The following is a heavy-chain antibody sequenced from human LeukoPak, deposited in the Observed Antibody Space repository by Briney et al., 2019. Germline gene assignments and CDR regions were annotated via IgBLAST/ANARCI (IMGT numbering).Heavy chain of an antibody. CDR1: GFSFDVYD. Sequence: GGSLRLSCAASGFSFDVYDINWVRQAPGKGLEWVSGISWNGGTTSYADSVKGRFTISRDNAKNSLYLQMNSLGAEDTALYYCARVQQYDVFDYWGQGTLVTVSS. J-gene: IGHJ4*02. CDR2: ISWNGGTT. D-gene: IGHD3-16*01. CDR3: ARVQQYDVFDY. V-gene: IGHV3-20*04.